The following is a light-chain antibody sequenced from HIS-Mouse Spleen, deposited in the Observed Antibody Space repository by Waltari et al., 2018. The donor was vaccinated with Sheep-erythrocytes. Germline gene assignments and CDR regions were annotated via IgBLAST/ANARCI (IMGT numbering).Light chain of an antibody. Sequence: RASQSVSSSYLAWYQHKPGQAPRLLIYGASSRATGIPDRFSGSGSGTDFTLTISRLEPEDFAVYYCQQYGSSLRTFGQGTKVEIK. CDR2: GAS. V-gene: IGKV3-20*01. CDR3: QQYGSSLRT. CDR1: QSVSSSY. J-gene: IGKJ1*01.